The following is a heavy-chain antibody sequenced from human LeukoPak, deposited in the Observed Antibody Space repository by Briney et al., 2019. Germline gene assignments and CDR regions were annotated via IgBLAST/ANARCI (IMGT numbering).Heavy chain of an antibody. CDR1: GGSISSSSYY. V-gene: IGHV4-39*01. Sequence: SETLSLTCNVSGGSISSSSYYWGWIRQPPGKGLEWIGSIYSSGTTYYNPSLKSRVTISVDTSKNQFSLKLSSVTAADTAVYYCARLPAVRDDYNVVFGYFDYWGQGTLVSVSS. D-gene: IGHD5-24*01. J-gene: IGHJ4*02. CDR3: ARLPAVRDDYNVVFGYFDY. CDR2: IYSSGTT.